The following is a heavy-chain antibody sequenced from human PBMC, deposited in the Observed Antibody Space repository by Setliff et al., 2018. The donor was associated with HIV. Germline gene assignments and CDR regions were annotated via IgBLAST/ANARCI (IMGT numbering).Heavy chain of an antibody. CDR1: GVSISSGGYY. V-gene: IGHV4-61*08. CDR2: ITHSRST. D-gene: IGHD3-10*01. J-gene: IGHJ6*04. Sequence: PSETLSLTCTVSGVSISSGGYYWSWIRQHPGKGLEWIGEITHSRSTSYNPSLKSRVTISIDTSKKQLSLQLRSVTSADTAVYYCVSLMVRGITAGLWVDVWGRGTTVTVSS. CDR3: VSLMVRGITAGLWVDV.